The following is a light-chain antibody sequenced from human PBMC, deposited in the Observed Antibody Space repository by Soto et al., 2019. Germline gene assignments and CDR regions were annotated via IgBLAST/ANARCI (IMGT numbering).Light chain of an antibody. V-gene: IGLV1-44*01. Sequence: QSVLTQPPSASGTPGRRVTISCSGSSSNIGSNTVNWYQQLPGTAPRLLIYSNNQRPSGVPDRFSGPKSGTSASLAISGLQSEDEADYYCAAWDDSLNGPVFGGGTKHTVL. CDR3: AAWDDSLNGPV. CDR1: SSNIGSNT. CDR2: SNN. J-gene: IGLJ3*02.